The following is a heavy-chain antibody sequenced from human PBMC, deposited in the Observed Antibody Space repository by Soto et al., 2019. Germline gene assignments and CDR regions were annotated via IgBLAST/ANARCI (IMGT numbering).Heavy chain of an antibody. D-gene: IGHD6-13*01. V-gene: IGHV6-1*01. CDR2: TYYRSKWYN. CDR3: AREVYQLLAIFGGNWFDP. J-gene: IGHJ5*02. Sequence: SQTLSLTCAISGDSVSSNSAAWNWIRQSPSRGLEWLGRTYYRSKWYNDYAVSVKSRITINPDTSKNQFSLQLNSVTPEDTAVYYCAREVYQLLAIFGGNWFDPWGQGTLVTVSS. CDR1: GDSVSSNSAA.